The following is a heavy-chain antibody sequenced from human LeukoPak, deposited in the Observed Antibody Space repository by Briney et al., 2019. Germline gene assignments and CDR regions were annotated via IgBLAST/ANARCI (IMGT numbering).Heavy chain of an antibody. Sequence: PSETLSLTCTVSGGSISSSSYYWGWIRQPPGKGLEWIGSIYYSGSTYYNPSLKSRVSISVDTSKNQFSLKLSSVTAADTAVYYCARRPQEYYDFWSGYPYYFDYWGQGTLVTVSS. V-gene: IGHV4-39*01. J-gene: IGHJ4*02. CDR1: GGSISSSSYY. CDR2: IYYSGST. D-gene: IGHD3-3*01. CDR3: ARRPQEYYDFWSGYPYYFDY.